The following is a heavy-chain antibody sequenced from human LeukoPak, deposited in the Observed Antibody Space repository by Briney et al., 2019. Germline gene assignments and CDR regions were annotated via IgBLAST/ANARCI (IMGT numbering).Heavy chain of an antibody. D-gene: IGHD2-21*01. CDR2: INYSGST. J-gene: IGHJ5*02. CDR1: GGSISSSSHY. CDR3: ARHVVADWFDP. V-gene: IGHV4-39*01. Sequence: SETLSLTCTVSGGSISSSSHYWGWIRRPPGKGLEWIGSINYSGSTQYNPSLKSRVTISVDTSKNQFSLKVRFLTAADTAVYYCARHVVADWFDPWGQGTLVTVSS.